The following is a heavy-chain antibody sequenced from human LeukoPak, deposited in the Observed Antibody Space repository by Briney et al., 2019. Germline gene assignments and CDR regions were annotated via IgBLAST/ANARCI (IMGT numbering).Heavy chain of an antibody. CDR1: GGTFSSYA. CDR3: ARGAIQLWFYYYYGMDV. J-gene: IGHJ6*02. CDR2: IIPIFGTA. Sequence: SAKVSCKASGGTFSSYAISWVRQAPGQGLEWMGGIIPIFGTANYAQKFQGRVTITADESTSTAYMELSSLRSEDTAVYYCARGAIQLWFYYYYGMDVWGQGTTVTVSS. D-gene: IGHD5-18*01. V-gene: IGHV1-69*13.